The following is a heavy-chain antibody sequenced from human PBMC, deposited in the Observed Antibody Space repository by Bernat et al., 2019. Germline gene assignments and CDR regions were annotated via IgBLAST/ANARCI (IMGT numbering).Heavy chain of an antibody. V-gene: IGHV4-59*01. D-gene: IGHD2-15*01. J-gene: IGHJ6*03. CDR3: ARGSCSGGSCSYYYYYMDV. CDR2: IYYSGST. Sequence: QVQLQESGPGLVKPSETLSLTCTVSGGSISSYYWSWIRQPPGKGREWIGDIYYSGSTNYNPSLKSRVTISVDTSQNQFSLKLSSVTAADTAVYYCARGSCSGGSCSYYYYYMDVWGKGTTVTVSS. CDR1: GGSISSYY.